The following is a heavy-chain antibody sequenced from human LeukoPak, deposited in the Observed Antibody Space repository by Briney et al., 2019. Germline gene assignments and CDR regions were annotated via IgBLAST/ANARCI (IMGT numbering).Heavy chain of an antibody. Sequence: PSETLSLTCTVSGGSISSYYWSWIRQPPGKGLEWIGYIYYSGSTNYNPSLKSRVTISVDTSKNQFSLKLSSVTAADTAVYYCARGLLVRGVRFDYWGQGTLVTVSS. CDR3: ARGLLVRGVRFDY. V-gene: IGHV4-59*12. CDR2: IYYSGST. D-gene: IGHD3-10*01. J-gene: IGHJ4*02. CDR1: GGSISSYY.